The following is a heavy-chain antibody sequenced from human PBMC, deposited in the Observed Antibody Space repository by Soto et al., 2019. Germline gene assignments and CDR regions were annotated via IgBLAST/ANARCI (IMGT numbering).Heavy chain of an antibody. CDR1: GLTFSSYA. CDR3: AKDKGCTSTTCHWNAFDI. V-gene: IGHV3-23*01. CDR2: ISGSGAVT. Sequence: EVQLLESGGGLVQPGGSLRLSCAASGLTFSSYAMSWVRQAPGKGLEWVSAISGSGAVTYYADSVKGRSTISRDNSKNALHQQKNSLGADDAAVYYCAKDKGCTSTTCHWNAFDIWGQGTMVTVSS. J-gene: IGHJ3*02. D-gene: IGHD2-2*01.